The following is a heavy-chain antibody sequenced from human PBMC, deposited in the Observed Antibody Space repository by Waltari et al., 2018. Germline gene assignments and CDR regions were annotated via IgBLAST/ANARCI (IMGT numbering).Heavy chain of an antibody. V-gene: IGHV4-39*07. J-gene: IGHJ4*02. CDR2: IYYSGST. CDR3: ARDPRVVVVASSY. CDR1: GGSISSSSYY. D-gene: IGHD2-15*01. Sequence: QLQLQESGPGLVMPSETLSLTCTVSGGSISSSSYYWGWLRQPPGKGLEWIGSIYYSGSTYYNPSLKSRVTISVDTSKNQFSLKLSSVTAADTAVYYCARDPRVVVVASSYWGQGTLVTVSS.